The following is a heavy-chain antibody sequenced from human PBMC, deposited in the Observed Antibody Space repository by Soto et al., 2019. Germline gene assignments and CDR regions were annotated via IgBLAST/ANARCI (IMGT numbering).Heavy chain of an antibody. V-gene: IGHV4-39*01. Sequence: SETLSLTCTVSGGSISSSIYYWGWIRQPPGKGLEWIGSIYYSGSTYYNPSLKSRVTISVDTSKNQFSLKLSSVTAADTAVYYCASPIFGVVIPFDYWGQGTLVTVSS. J-gene: IGHJ4*02. CDR1: GGSISSSIYY. D-gene: IGHD3-3*01. CDR3: ASPIFGVVIPFDY. CDR2: IYYSGST.